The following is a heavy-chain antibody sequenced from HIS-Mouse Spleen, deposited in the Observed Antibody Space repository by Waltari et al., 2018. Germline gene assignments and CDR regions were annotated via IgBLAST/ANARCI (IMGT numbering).Heavy chain of an antibody. V-gene: IGHV4-39*07. D-gene: IGHD2-2*01. Sequence: QLQLQESGPGLVKPSETLSLTCTVSGGSIRSSSYYLCWIRQPPGKGLEWIGSIYYSGSTYYNPSLKSRVTISVDTSKNQFSLKLSSVTAADTAVYYCARGVVVVPAAPTAFDIWGQGTMVTVSS. J-gene: IGHJ3*02. CDR1: GGSIRSSSYY. CDR2: IYYSGST. CDR3: ARGVVVVPAAPTAFDI.